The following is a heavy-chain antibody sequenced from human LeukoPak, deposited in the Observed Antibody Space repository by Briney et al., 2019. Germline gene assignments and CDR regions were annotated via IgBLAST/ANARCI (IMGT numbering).Heavy chain of an antibody. CDR1: GGTFSSYA. CDR2: IIPILGIA. Sequence: SVKVSCKASGGTFSSYAISWVRQAPGQGLEWMGRIIPILGIANYAQKFQGRVTITAHKSTSTAYMELSSLRSEDTAVYYCAREGDYYDSSGYYFPAPYYFDYWGQGTLVTVSS. V-gene: IGHV1-69*04. D-gene: IGHD3-22*01. J-gene: IGHJ4*02. CDR3: AREGDYYDSSGYYFPAPYYFDY.